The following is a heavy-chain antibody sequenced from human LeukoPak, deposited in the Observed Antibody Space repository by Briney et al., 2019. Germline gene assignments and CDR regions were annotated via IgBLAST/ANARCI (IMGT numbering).Heavy chain of an antibody. CDR2: ISSSSSTI. J-gene: IGHJ4*02. Sequence: RSGGSLRLSCSASGFTFNSYSMNWVRQAPGKGLGRVSYISSSSSTIYYADSVKGRFTISRDNAKNSLYLQMNSLRAEDTAVYYCARVAYIYNWNDAGSYWGQGTLVTVSS. D-gene: IGHD1-1*01. V-gene: IGHV3-48*01. CDR3: ARVAYIYNWNDAGSY. CDR1: GFTFNSYS.